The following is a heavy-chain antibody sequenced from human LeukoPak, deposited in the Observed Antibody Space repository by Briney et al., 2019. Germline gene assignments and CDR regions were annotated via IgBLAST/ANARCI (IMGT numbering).Heavy chain of an antibody. Sequence: GESLKISCKGSGYSFTSYWIGWVRQMPGKGLEWMGIIYPGDSDTRYSPSFQGPVTISADKSISTAYLQWSSLKASDTAMYYCASQPRRYYYGMDVWGQGTTVTVSS. J-gene: IGHJ6*02. CDR3: ASQPRRYYYGMDV. CDR1: GYSFTSYW. V-gene: IGHV5-51*01. CDR2: IYPGDSDT.